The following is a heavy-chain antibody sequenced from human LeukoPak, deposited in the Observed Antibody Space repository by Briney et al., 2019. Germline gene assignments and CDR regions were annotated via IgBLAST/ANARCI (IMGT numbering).Heavy chain of an antibody. CDR3: ARSATVTPQYYYYGMDV. J-gene: IGHJ6*02. V-gene: IGHV3-30*04. CDR2: ISYDGSNK. CDR1: GFTFSTSA. D-gene: IGHD4-11*01. Sequence: PGGSLRLSCVVSGFTFSTSAMSWVRQAPGKGLEWVAVISYDGSNKYYADSVKGRFTISRDNSKNTLYLQMNSLRAEDTAVYYCARSATVTPQYYYYGMDVWGQGTTVTVSS.